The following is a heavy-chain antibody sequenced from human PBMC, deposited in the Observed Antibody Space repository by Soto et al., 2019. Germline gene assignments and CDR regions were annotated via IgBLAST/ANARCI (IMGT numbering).Heavy chain of an antibody. V-gene: IGHV3-30*18. J-gene: IGHJ4*02. CDR1: GFSFSSCA. Sequence: QVQVVESGGGVVQPGRSLRLSCAASGFSFSSCAMHWVRQAPGKGLECVAVISYDGSNKYYADSVKGRFTISRDNSKSTLYLQMDSLIAEYTAVYYCAKDLYSEMATMDHWGQGTLVTVAS. CDR2: ISYDGSNK. D-gene: IGHD5-12*01. CDR3: AKDLYSEMATMDH.